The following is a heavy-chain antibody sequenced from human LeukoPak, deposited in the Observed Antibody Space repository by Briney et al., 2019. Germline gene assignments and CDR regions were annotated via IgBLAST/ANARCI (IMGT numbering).Heavy chain of an antibody. D-gene: IGHD2-15*01. CDR3: ARRPYYCSGGSCHDY. CDR1: GGTFSSYA. V-gene: IGHV1-69*04. CDR2: IIPILGIA. J-gene: IGHJ4*02. Sequence: SVKVSCKASGGTFSSYAISWMRQAPGQGLEWMGRIIPILGIANYAQKFQGRVTITADKSTSTAYMELSSLRSEDMAVYYCARRPYYCSGGSCHDYWGQGTLVTVSS.